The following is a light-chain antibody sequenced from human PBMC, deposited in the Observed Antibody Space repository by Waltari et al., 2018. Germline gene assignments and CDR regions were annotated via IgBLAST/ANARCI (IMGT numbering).Light chain of an antibody. CDR2: DAS. Sequence: DIQMTQSPSTLSASVGDRVTITCRASQSIRSWLAWYQQKPGKAPKVLIYDASTLESGVSSRFSGSGSGTEFTLTINGLQPDDFATYYCQQSYGHPTTFGQGTRLDIK. V-gene: IGKV1-5*01. CDR3: QQSYGHPTT. CDR1: QSIRSW. J-gene: IGKJ5*01.